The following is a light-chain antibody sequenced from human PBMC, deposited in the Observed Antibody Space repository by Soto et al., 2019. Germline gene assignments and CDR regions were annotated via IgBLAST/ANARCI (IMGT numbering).Light chain of an antibody. J-gene: IGKJ4*01. CDR3: HYYGGP. CDR1: QSDTNAY. Sequence: EMVVTQSPGTLSLSPGERATLSCRASQSDTNAYLTWYQQKPGQAPRLLIYGASTRATGIPDRFSGSGSGTEVTLTISRVEPEDFAVYYCHYYGGPFGGGTKIEIK. CDR2: GAS. V-gene: IGKV3-20*01.